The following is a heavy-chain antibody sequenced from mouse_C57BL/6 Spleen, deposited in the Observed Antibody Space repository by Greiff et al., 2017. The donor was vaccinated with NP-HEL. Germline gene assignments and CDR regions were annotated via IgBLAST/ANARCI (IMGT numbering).Heavy chain of an antibody. CDR1: GYAFSSSW. CDR2: IYPGDGDT. J-gene: IGHJ4*01. CDR3: ARRGGSSPHYYAMDY. V-gene: IGHV1-82*01. D-gene: IGHD1-1*01. Sequence: QVQLQQSGPELVKPGASVKISCKASGYAFSSSWMNWVKQRPGKGLEWIGRIYPGDGDTNYNGKFKGKATLTADKSSSTAYMQLSSLTSEDSAVYFCARRGGSSPHYYAMDYWGQGTSVTVSS.